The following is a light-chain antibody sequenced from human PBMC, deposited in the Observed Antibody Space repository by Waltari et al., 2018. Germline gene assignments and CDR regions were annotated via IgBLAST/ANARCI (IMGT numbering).Light chain of an antibody. CDR3: ASWDESHYV. Sequence: QSVLTQPPSESGAPGQTVTISCSGGKTNIGSNTVNWYHQVPGTAPRLIVYNNGPRPSGVPDGVSASKSGTSASLGISGLQPDDEGIYYCASWDESHYVFGPGTTVTVL. CDR1: KTNIGSNT. V-gene: IGLV1-44*01. CDR2: NNG. J-gene: IGLJ1*01.